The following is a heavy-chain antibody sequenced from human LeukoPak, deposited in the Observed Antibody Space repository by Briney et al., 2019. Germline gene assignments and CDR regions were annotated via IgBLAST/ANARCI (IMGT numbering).Heavy chain of an antibody. Sequence: SETLSLTCTVSGGSISSSRYYWAWIRQSPGKGLEWIGSLYYSGSAYYNPSLKSRVTISVDTSKNQFSLKLSSVTAADTAVYYCARLGGLEWFSRYYYYYMDVWGKGTTATVSS. D-gene: IGHD3-3*01. CDR1: GGSISSSRYY. CDR2: LYYSGSA. V-gene: IGHV4-39*07. J-gene: IGHJ6*03. CDR3: ARLGGLEWFSRYYYYYMDV.